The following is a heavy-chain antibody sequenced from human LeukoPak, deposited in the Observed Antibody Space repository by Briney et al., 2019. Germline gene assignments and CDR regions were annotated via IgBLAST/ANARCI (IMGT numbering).Heavy chain of an antibody. CDR2: TSYRSKWYN. J-gene: IGHJ4*02. D-gene: IGHD5-24*01. CDR1: GDSVSTNSVA. V-gene: IGHV6-1*01. Sequence: SQTLSLTCAISGDSVSTNSVAWNWIRQSPSRGLEWLGRTSYRSKWYNDYAVSVKSRITITPDTSKDQFSLQLNSVTPEDTAVYYCAREAEITRFDYWGQGTLVTVSS. CDR3: AREAEITRFDY.